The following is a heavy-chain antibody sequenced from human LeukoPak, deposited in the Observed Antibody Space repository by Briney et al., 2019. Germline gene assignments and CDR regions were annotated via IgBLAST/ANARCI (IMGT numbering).Heavy chain of an antibody. CDR2: IIPIIGTA. J-gene: IGHJ2*01. Sequence: SVKVSCKASGGTFSSYAISWVRQAPGQGLEWMGGIIPIIGTANYAQKFQGRVTITADESTSTAYMELSSLRSEDTAVYYCARDLVPPPGYGDYWYFDLWGRGILVTVSS. V-gene: IGHV1-69*01. CDR3: ARDLVPPPGYGDYWYFDL. CDR1: GGTFSSYA. D-gene: IGHD4-17*01.